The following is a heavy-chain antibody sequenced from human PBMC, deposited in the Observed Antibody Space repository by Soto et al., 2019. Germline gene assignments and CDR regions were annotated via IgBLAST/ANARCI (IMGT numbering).Heavy chain of an antibody. D-gene: IGHD2-21*01. CDR2: SSAYNGNT. J-gene: IGHJ3*02. Sequence: QVQLVQSGAEVKKPGASVKVSCKASGYTFTSYGISWVRQAPGQGLEWMGWSSAYNGNTNNAQKLKGRVTMTTNTSTSTAYMELRSLRSDVTAVYYCASVCWGETTAFKSAFDIWGQGTMVTVSS. CDR3: ASVCWGETTAFKSAFDI. CDR1: GYTFTSYG. V-gene: IGHV1-18*01.